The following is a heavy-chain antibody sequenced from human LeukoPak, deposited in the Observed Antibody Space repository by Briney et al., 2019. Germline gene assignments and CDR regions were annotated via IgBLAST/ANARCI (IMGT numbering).Heavy chain of an antibody. D-gene: IGHD2-15*01. V-gene: IGHV4-61*08. Sequence: PSETLSLTCAVSGGSISSGGYSWSWIRQPPGKGLEWIGYIYYSGSTNYNPSLKSRVTISVDTSKNQFSLKLSSVTAADTAVYYCARLSPQDGGCDYWGQGTLVTVSS. J-gene: IGHJ4*02. CDR1: GGSISSGGYS. CDR2: IYYSGST. CDR3: ARLSPQDGGCDY.